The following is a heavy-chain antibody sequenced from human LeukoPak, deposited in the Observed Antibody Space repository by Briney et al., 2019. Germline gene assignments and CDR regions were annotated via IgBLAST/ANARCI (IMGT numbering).Heavy chain of an antibody. CDR1: GDSISIVY. J-gene: IGHJ4*02. Sequence: SETLSLTCTVSGDSISIVYLNWVRQPPGQGLEWIGYMSTSGSGDYSPSLKSQVAMSADTSKSQFSLRLSYVTAADTAVYYCASSNGGKIVPFDYWGQGTLVTVSS. D-gene: IGHD4-23*01. V-gene: IGHV4-4*08. CDR2: MSTSGSG. CDR3: ASSNGGKIVPFDY.